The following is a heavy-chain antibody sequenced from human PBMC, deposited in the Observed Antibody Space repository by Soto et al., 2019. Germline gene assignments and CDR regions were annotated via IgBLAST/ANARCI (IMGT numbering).Heavy chain of an antibody. V-gene: IGHV3-23*01. CDR1: GFTFSSYA. Sequence: GGSLRLSCAASGFTFSSYAMSWVRQAPGKGLEWVSAISGSGGSTYYADSVKGRFTISRDNSKNTLYLQMNSLRAEDKAVYYCAKSRVVVVAATRGSIDYWGQGTLVTVSS. CDR2: ISGSGGST. J-gene: IGHJ4*02. CDR3: AKSRVVVVAATRGSIDY. D-gene: IGHD2-15*01.